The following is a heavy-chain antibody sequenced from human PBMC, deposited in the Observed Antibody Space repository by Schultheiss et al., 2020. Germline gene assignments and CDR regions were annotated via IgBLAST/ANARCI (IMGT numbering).Heavy chain of an antibody. J-gene: IGHJ3*02. Sequence: SETLSLTCTVSGGSISSYSLNWIRKPPGKGLEWIGSIYYSGSTYYNPSLKSRVTISVDTSKNQFSLKLSSVTAADTAVYYCASLGSSDAFDIWGQGTMVTVSS. D-gene: IGHD3-10*01. CDR2: IYYSGST. CDR3: ASLGSSDAFDI. CDR1: GGSISSYS. V-gene: IGHV4-59*05.